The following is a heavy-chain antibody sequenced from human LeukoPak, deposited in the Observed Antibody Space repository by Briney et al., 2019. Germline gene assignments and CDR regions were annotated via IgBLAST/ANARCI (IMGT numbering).Heavy chain of an antibody. CDR3: ASNNGMDV. CDR2: VKRDGSEK. V-gene: IGHV3-7*03. Sequence: PGGSLRLACEASGFALSSHWMSWVRQVPGRGPEWVANVKRDGSEKYYLDSVQGQFTIYKDNAKNQLYLQTNSPRAEDTALYHCASNNGMDVWRQGTTVILSS. J-gene: IGHJ6*01. CDR1: GFALSSHW.